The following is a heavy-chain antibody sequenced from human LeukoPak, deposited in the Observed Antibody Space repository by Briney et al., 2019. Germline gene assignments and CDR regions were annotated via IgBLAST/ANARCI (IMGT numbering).Heavy chain of an antibody. V-gene: IGHV3-23*01. D-gene: IGHD6-6*01. CDR2: ISGSGGST. Sequence: TGGSLRLSCAASGFTFSSYAMSWVRQAPGKGLEWVSAISGSGGSTYYADSVKGRFTISRDNSKNTLYLQMNSLRAEDTAVYYCAAPARPVDYYYYYGMDVWGQGTTVTVSS. CDR1: GFTFSSYA. CDR3: AAPARPVDYYYYYGMDV. J-gene: IGHJ6*02.